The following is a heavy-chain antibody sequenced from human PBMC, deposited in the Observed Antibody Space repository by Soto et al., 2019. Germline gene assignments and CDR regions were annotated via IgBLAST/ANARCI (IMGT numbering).Heavy chain of an antibody. CDR3: ARGGDTAMVYHGMDV. J-gene: IGHJ6*02. Sequence: QAQLVQSGADVKKPGASVRVSCKASGYSFTGYFTQWVRQAPGQGLEWMGWINLNSGGTNYAQKFQGRVTMTRDTSISTAYRELSRLRSDDTAVYYCARGGDTAMVYHGMDVWGQGTTVTVSS. CDR1: GYSFTGYF. CDR2: INLNSGGT. D-gene: IGHD5-18*01. V-gene: IGHV1-2*02.